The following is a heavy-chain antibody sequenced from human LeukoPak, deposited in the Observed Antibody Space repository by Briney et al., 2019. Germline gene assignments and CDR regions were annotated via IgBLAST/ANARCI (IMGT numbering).Heavy chain of an antibody. Sequence: SETLSLTCTVSGGSISSGAYYWSWIRQPPGKGXXXXXXXXXXXSTNYNPSLKSRVTISVDTSKNQFSLKLSSVTAADTAVYYCATAYYDYVWGSYRTPSSFDYWGQGTLVTVSS. CDR1: GGSISSGAYY. J-gene: IGHJ4*02. CDR2: XXXXXST. D-gene: IGHD3-16*02. CDR3: ATAYYDYVWGSYRTPSSFDY. V-gene: IGHV4-61*08.